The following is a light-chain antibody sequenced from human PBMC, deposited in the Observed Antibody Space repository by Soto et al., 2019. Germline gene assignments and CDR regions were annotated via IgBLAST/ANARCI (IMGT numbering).Light chain of an antibody. CDR3: QSYDSSNQV. CDR2: EDN. V-gene: IGLV6-57*01. J-gene: IGLJ3*02. Sequence: NFMLTQPHSVSESPGKTVTITCTRSSGSIASNYVQWYQQRPGSSPTTVIYEDNQRPSGVPDRFSGSIDSSSNSASLTISGTKTEDEADYYCQSYDSSNQVFGGGTKLTVL. CDR1: SGSIASNY.